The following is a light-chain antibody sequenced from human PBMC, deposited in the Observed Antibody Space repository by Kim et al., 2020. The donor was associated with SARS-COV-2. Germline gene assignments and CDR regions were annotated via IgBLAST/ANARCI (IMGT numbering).Light chain of an antibody. CDR2: YND. V-gene: IGLV1-44*01. J-gene: IGLJ1*01. CDR1: SSNIGSNA. Sequence: GQSVTISCSGSSSNIGSNAVSWYQHLPGTAPKLLICYNDQRPSGVPDRFSASKSGTSASLAISGLQSEDEADYYCAAWDDSLHGYVFGSGTKVTVL. CDR3: AAWDDSLHGYV.